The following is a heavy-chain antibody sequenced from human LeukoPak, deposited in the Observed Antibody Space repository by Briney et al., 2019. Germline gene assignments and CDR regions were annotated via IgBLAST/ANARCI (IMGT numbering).Heavy chain of an antibody. CDR2: IYTSGST. Sequence: SETLSLTCTVSGGSISSYYWGWIRQPAGKGLEWIGRIYTSGSTNYNPSLKSRVTMSVDTSKNQFSLKLSSVTAADTAVYYCARDSDYGDAYYFDYWGQGTLVTVSS. V-gene: IGHV4-4*07. CDR1: GGSISSYY. CDR3: ARDSDYGDAYYFDY. J-gene: IGHJ4*02. D-gene: IGHD4-17*01.